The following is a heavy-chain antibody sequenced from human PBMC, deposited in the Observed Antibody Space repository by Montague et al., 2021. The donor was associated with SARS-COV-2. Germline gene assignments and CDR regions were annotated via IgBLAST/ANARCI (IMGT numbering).Heavy chain of an antibody. CDR3: ARPPEH. J-gene: IGHJ1*01. V-gene: IGHV4-39*01. CDR1: GGSISSSTYY. CDR2: IYYSGRT. Sequence: SETLSLTCTVSGGSISSSTYYWGWIRQPPGKGLEWIESIYYSGRTYYQSSLKSRLTISIDTTKNQLSLKLSSVTATDTALYYCARPPEHWGQGSLDTVSS.